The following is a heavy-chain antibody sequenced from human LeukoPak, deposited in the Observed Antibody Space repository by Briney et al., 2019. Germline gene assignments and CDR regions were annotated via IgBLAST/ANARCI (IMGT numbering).Heavy chain of an antibody. V-gene: IGHV3-7*01. CDR3: ATGIFGVDY. Sequence: PGGSLRLSCAASGFILSNYWMTWVRQAPGKALEWVANINQDGSAKHYVDSVKGRFTISRDIAKNSLYLQMNSLGAKDTAMYYCATGIFGVDYWGQGTLVTVSS. J-gene: IGHJ4*02. D-gene: IGHD3-3*01. CDR2: INQDGSAK. CDR1: GFILSNYW.